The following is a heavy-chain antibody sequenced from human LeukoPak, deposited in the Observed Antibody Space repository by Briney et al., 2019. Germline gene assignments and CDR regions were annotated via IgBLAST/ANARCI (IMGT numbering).Heavy chain of an antibody. J-gene: IGHJ1*01. V-gene: IGHV4-30-4*01. CDR3: ARLDYGGNSGDEYFQH. CDR2: IYYSGST. Sequence: SETLSLTCTVSGGSISSGDYYWRWIRQPPGKGLEWIGYIYYSGSTYYNPSLKSRVTISVDTSKNQFSLKLSSVTAADTAVYYCARLDYGGNSGDEYFQHWGQGTLVTVSS. D-gene: IGHD4-23*01. CDR1: GGSISSGDYY.